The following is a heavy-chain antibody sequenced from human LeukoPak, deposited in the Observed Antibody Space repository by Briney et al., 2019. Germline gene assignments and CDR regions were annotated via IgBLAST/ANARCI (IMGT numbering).Heavy chain of an antibody. J-gene: IGHJ4*02. CDR1: GYILTSYD. V-gene: IGHV1-8*01. Sequence: ASVKVSCKASGYILTSYDINWVRQATGQGLEWMGWMNPNSGNTGYAQKFQGRVTMTRNTSISTAYMELSSLRSEDTAVYYCARGRLGVRGVTLIYWGQGTLVTVSS. CDR3: ARGRLGVRGVTLIY. CDR2: MNPNSGNT. D-gene: IGHD3-10*01.